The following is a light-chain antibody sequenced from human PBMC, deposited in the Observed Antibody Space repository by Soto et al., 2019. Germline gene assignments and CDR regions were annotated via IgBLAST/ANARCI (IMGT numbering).Light chain of an antibody. J-gene: IGKJ5*01. CDR2: DAS. CDR1: QSVSSY. V-gene: IGKV3-11*01. Sequence: EIVLTQSPATLSLSPGERATLSCRASQSVSSYLAWYQQKPGQAPRLLIYDASNRATGIPARFSGSGSGTDFTLTFSSLEPEDFAVYYCQQRSNWPLITFGQGTRLEIK. CDR3: QQRSNWPLIT.